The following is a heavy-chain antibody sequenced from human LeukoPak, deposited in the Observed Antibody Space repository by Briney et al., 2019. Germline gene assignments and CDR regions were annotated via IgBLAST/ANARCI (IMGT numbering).Heavy chain of an antibody. D-gene: IGHD2-2*01. Sequence: ASVKVSCKASGYTFTGYYMHWVRQAPGQGLEWMGWINPNSGGTNYAQKFQGWVTMTRDTSISTAYMELSRLRSDDTAVYYCAGASSTSSNWFDPWGQGTLVTVSS. CDR1: GYTFTGYY. CDR2: INPNSGGT. CDR3: AGASSTSSNWFDP. V-gene: IGHV1-2*04. J-gene: IGHJ5*02.